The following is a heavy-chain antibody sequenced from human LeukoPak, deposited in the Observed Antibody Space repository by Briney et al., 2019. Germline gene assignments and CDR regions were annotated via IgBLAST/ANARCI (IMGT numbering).Heavy chain of an antibody. Sequence: PGGSLRLSCTASGFTVWSNYMFWIRQAPGKGLECVSVIYSDGSAYYADSVRGRFTISRDSSMNTLFLQMNSLRAEDTAMYYCAGALYYNYYETRYFAYWGQGTPVTVSS. CDR1: GFTVWSNY. CDR3: AGALYYNYYETRYFAY. J-gene: IGHJ4*02. V-gene: IGHV3-53*01. D-gene: IGHD3-22*01. CDR2: IYSDGSA.